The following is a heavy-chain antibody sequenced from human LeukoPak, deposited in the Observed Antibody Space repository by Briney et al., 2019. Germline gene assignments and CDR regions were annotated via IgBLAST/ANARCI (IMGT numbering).Heavy chain of an antibody. V-gene: IGHV5-51*01. CDR3: ARQGARASYYDDTGLPRGAFDV. CDR2: IFPGDSNT. J-gene: IGHJ3*01. D-gene: IGHD3-16*01. CDR1: GYIFTNYW. Sequence: GDSLKISCKTSGYIFTNYWIAWLRQVPGKGLEWLGFIFPGDSNTRYGPSFQGHVTISVDRSIRTAYLQWSSLKASDTAIYYCARQGARASYYDDTGLPRGAFDVWGQGTMVSLSS.